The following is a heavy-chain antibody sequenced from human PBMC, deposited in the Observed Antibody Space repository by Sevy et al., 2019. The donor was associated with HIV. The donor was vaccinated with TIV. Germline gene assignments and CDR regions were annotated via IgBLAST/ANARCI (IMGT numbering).Heavy chain of an antibody. CDR2: FIPVLGTT. CDR3: ARVRVLPLRRPDYFDP. Sequence: ASVKVSCKASEDIFNSYGIHWVRQAPGQGLEWMGGFIPVLGTTNYAQKFQGRVTLTADESTTTAYMELNRLRSEDTAVYYCARVRVLPLRRPDYFDPWGQGTLVTVSS. D-gene: IGHD2-2*01. J-gene: IGHJ5*02. V-gene: IGHV1-69*13. CDR1: EDIFNSYG.